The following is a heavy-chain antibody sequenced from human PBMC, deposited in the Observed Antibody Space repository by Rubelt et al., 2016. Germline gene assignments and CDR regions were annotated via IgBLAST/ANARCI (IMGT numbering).Heavy chain of an antibody. CDR2: IYHSGST. J-gene: IGHJ6*02. D-gene: IGHD3-9*01. CDR1: GGSISSSNW. CDR3: ARAAPDQFDWFLYYYGMDV. Sequence: QVQLQESGPGLVKPSGTLSLTCAVSGGSISSSNWWSWVRQPPGKGLEWIGEIYHSGSTNYNPSLHVRVTVLVGKSKNPFSLKLGSVTAADTAVDYCARAAPDQFDWFLYYYGMDVWGQGTTVTVSS. V-gene: IGHV4-4*02.